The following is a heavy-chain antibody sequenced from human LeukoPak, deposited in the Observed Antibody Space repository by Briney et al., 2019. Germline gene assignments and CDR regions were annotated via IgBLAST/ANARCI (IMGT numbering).Heavy chain of an antibody. Sequence: GASVKVSCKASGYTFTGYYMHWVRQAPGQGLEWMGWINPNSGGTNYAQKFQGRVTMTRDTSISTAYMEPSRLRSDDTAVYYCARVDIVAKVADYWGQGTLVTVSS. D-gene: IGHD5-12*01. J-gene: IGHJ4*02. CDR3: ARVDIVAKVADY. CDR1: GYTFTGYY. V-gene: IGHV1-2*02. CDR2: INPNSGGT.